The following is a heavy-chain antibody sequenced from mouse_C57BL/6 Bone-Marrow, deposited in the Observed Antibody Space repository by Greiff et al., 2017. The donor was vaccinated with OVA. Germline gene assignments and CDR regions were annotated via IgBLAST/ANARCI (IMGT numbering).Heavy chain of an antibody. J-gene: IGHJ3*01. Sequence: VKLVESGAELVKPGASVKISCKASGYAFSSYWMNWVKQRPGKGLEWIGQIYPGDGDTNYNGKFKGKATLTADKSSSTAYMQLSSLTSEDSAVYFCARWRYGSSPFAYWGQGTLVTVSA. V-gene: IGHV1-80*01. CDR3: ARWRYGSSPFAY. D-gene: IGHD1-1*01. CDR2: IYPGDGDT. CDR1: GYAFSSYW.